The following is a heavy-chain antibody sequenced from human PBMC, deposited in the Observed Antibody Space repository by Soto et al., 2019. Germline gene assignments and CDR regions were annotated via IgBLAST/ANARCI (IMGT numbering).Heavy chain of an antibody. V-gene: IGHV3-49*04. CDR2: IRSSLYGATT. Sequence: SLRLSCAASGCTFHYHGMSWVRQRPGKGLDWVGYIRSSLYGATTEYAASLKCRFFISSDDFKSIAFLQTNSLETEDTAVYYCTGAPVRSSGGSCYSADAWGQGTLVTVSS. J-gene: IGHJ5*02. CDR3: TGAPVRSSGGSCYSADA. CDR1: GCTFHYHG. D-gene: IGHD2-15*01.